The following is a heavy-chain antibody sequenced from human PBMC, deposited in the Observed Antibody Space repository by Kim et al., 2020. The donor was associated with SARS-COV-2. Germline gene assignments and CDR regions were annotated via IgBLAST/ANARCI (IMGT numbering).Heavy chain of an antibody. V-gene: IGHV3-23*01. D-gene: IGHD4-17*01. Sequence: YADSVKGRFTISRDNSKNTLYLQMNSLRAEDTAVYYCAKAPNYGGNSALDYWGQGTLVTVSS. CDR3: AKAPNYGGNSALDY. J-gene: IGHJ4*02.